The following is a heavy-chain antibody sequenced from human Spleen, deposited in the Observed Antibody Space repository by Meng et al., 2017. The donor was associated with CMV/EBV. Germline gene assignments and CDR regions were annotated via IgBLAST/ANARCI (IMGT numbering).Heavy chain of an antibody. CDR2: INPSGGTT. CDR1: YTITSYY. D-gene: IGHD6-13*01. CDR3: AREIGYSSSWYHGANDF. J-gene: IGHJ4*02. V-gene: IGHV1-46*01. Sequence: YTITSYYMHGVRQAPGQGLEWMGIINPSGGTTTYAQQFQGRVTMSRDTSTRTVYMELSSLRSEDTAVYYCAREIGYSSSWYHGANDFWGQGTLVTVSS.